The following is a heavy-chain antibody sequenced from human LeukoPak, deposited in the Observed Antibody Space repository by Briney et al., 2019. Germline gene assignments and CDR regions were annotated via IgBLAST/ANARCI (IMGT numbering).Heavy chain of an antibody. D-gene: IGHD5-18*01. V-gene: IGHV3-30*02. J-gene: IGHJ6*02. CDR1: GFTFSSYG. CDR2: IRYDGSNK. Sequence: GGSLRLSCAASGFTFSSYGMHWVRQAPGKGLEWVAFIRYDGSNKYYADSVKGRFTISRDNSKNTLYLQMNSLRAEDTAVYYCAKVKLWLSSYCYYGMDVWGQGTTVTASS. CDR3: AKVKLWLSSYCYYGMDV.